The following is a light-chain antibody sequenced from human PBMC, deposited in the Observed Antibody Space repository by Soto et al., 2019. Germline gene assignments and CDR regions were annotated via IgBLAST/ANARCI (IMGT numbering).Light chain of an antibody. CDR2: GAS. V-gene: IGKV3-15*01. CDR1: ESASSN. CDR3: QQFQKWQFT. Sequence: EIVMTQSPATVSVSPGERATLSCSASESASSNLAWYQQKPGQGPRLLVYGASTRATGIPARFSGSGSWPQFTLTISSLQSEDFAVYYFQQFQKWQFTFGGGTNVEMK. J-gene: IGKJ4*01.